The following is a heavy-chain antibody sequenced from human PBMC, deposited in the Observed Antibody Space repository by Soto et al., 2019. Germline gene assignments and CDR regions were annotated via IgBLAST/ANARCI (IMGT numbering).Heavy chain of an antibody. Sequence: SETLSLTCTVSGASLRSGSYYWSWIRQPPGKGLEWIGYISHSGRTNYDPSLKSRLTMSVDTSQNQFSLQLNSVTAADTAVYYCSFGSSLDYWGQGALVTVSS. CDR1: GASLRSGSYY. CDR3: SFGSSLDY. V-gene: IGHV4-61*01. D-gene: IGHD3-16*01. J-gene: IGHJ4*02. CDR2: ISHSGRT.